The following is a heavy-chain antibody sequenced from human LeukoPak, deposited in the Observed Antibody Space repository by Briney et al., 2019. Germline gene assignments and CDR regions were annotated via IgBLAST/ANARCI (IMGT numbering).Heavy chain of an antibody. Sequence: PGGSLGLSCAASGVTFSSYAMHWVRQAPGKGLEWVAVISYDGSNKYYADSVKGRFTISRDNSKNTVYLQMNSLRAEDTAVYYCARDYYYGSGSYYPDYWGQGTLVTVSS. CDR1: GVTFSSYA. CDR2: ISYDGSNK. D-gene: IGHD3-10*01. J-gene: IGHJ4*02. V-gene: IGHV3-30-3*01. CDR3: ARDYYYGSGSYYPDY.